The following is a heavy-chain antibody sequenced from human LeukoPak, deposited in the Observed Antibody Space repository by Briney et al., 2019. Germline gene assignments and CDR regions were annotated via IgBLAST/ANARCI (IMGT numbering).Heavy chain of an antibody. D-gene: IGHD2-15*01. J-gene: IGHJ5*02. V-gene: IGHV3-7*01. CDR3: ARDKVGGVVAASPFDP. CDR2: IKQEGSEK. CDR1: GFTFSSYW. Sequence: GGSLRLSCAASGFTFSSYWMSWVRQAPGKGLEWVANIKQEGSEKYYVDSVKGRFTISRDNAKNSLYLQMNSLRAEDTAVYYCARDKVGGVVAASPFDPWGQGTLVTVSS.